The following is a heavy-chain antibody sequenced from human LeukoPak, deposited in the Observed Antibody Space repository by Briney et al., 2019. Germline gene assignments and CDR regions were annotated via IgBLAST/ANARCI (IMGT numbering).Heavy chain of an antibody. V-gene: IGHV3-11*06. D-gene: IGHD6-13*01. CDR1: GFTFSDSY. J-gene: IGHJ4*02. CDR3: ARVSPDSSSWYGTYYFDY. CDR2: ISTGSIYK. Sequence: GGSLRLSCAASGFTFSDSYMSWIRQAQGKGLGWVSYISTGSIYKKYADSVQGRFTISRDNAKNSLYLQMNSLRVDDTAVYYCARVSPDSSSWYGTYYFDYWGQGTLVTVSS.